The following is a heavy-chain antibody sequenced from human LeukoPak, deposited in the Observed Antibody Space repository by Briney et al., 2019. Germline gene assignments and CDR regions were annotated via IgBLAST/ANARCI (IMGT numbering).Heavy chain of an antibody. CDR2: INPDSGGT. V-gene: IGHV1-2*06. J-gene: IGHJ3*02. Sequence: ASVKVSCKASGYIFIGSFLHWVRQAPGQGLEWMGRINPDSGGTNYAQKFQGRVTISVDRSKNQFSLKLSSVTAADTAVYYCAGVAATDDAFDIWGQGTMVTVSS. CDR1: GYIFIGSF. CDR3: AGVAATDDAFDI. D-gene: IGHD2-15*01.